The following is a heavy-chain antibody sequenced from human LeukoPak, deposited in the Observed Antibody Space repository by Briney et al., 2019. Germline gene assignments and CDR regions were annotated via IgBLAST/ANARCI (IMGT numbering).Heavy chain of an antibody. D-gene: IGHD3-16*01. CDR1: GGSISSYY. Sequence: SETLSLTCTVSGGSISSYYWSWIRQPPGKGLEWIGYIYYSVDYSGSTNYNPSVKSRVTISVDTSKNQFSLKLTSVTAADTAVYYCARVGLDSHYYMDVWGKGTTVTVSS. CDR3: ARVGLDSHYYMDV. V-gene: IGHV4-59*01. J-gene: IGHJ6*03. CDR2: IYYSVDYSGST.